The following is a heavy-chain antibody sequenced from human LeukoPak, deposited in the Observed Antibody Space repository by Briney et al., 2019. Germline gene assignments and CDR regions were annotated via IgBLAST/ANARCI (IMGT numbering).Heavy chain of an antibody. J-gene: IGHJ6*02. CDR3: ARDRTTKYYYYYGMDV. D-gene: IGHD4-17*01. CDR1: GGSFSGYY. CDR2: INHSGST. V-gene: IGHV4-34*01. Sequence: SETLSLTCAVYGGSFSGYYWSWIRQPPGKGLEWIGEINHSGSTNYNPSLKSRVTISVDTSKNQFSLKLSSVTAAETAVYYCARDRTTKYYYYYGMDVWGQGTTVTVSS.